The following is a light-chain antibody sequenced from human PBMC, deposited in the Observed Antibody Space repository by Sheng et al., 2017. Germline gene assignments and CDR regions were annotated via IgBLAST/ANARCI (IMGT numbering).Light chain of an antibody. V-gene: IGKV3-20*01. Sequence: EIVLTQSPGTLSLSPGERATLSCRASQSVSSNYLAWYQQKPGQAPRLLIYGASIRATGIPDRFSGSGSGTDFTLTINRLEPEDFAVYWCQQYGSSPYSFGQGTKLEIK. J-gene: IGKJ2*03. CDR2: GAS. CDR1: QSVSSNY. CDR3: QQYGSSPYS.